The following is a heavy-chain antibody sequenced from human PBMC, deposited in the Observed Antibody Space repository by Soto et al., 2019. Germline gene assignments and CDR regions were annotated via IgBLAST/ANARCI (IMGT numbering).Heavy chain of an antibody. V-gene: IGHV3-66*01. CDR2: IYSGGST. Sequence: GGSLRLSCAASGFTVSSNYMSWVRQAPGKGLEWVSVIYSGGSTYYADSVKGRFTISRDHSKNTLYLQMSSLRAEDTAVYYCARDGLGYCTNGVCYTSDYWGQGTLVTVSS. CDR3: ARDGLGYCTNGVCYTSDY. J-gene: IGHJ4*02. CDR1: GFTVSSNY. D-gene: IGHD2-8*01.